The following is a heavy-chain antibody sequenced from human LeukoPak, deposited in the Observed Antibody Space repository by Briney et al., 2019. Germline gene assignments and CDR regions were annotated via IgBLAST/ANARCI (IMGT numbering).Heavy chain of an antibody. CDR3: ARGWFGPDS. J-gene: IGHJ3*02. V-gene: IGHV3-74*01. D-gene: IGHD3-10*01. CDR1: GFTFSGHS. Sequence: PGGSLGLSCAASGFTFSGHSMHWVRQAPGKGLVWISGISNDGTTTNYADSVKGRFTISRDNAKNTLYLQMKSLRAEDTAVYYCARGWFGPDSWDQGTMVTVSS. CDR2: ISNDGTTT.